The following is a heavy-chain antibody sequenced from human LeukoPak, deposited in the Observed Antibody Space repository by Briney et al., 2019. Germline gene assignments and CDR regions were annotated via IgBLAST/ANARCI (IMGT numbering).Heavy chain of an antibody. CDR1: GFTCSDYY. CDR2: ISSSGSTI. CDR3: ARPYCSSTSCYRFDP. D-gene: IGHD2-2*01. J-gene: IGHJ5*02. V-gene: IGHV3-11*04. Sequence: PGGSLSLSCAASGFTCSDYYMSWIRQAPGKGLEWVSYISSSGSTIYYADSVKGRFTISRDNAKNSLYLQMNSLRAEDTAVYYCARPYCSSTSCYRFDPWGQGTLVTVSS.